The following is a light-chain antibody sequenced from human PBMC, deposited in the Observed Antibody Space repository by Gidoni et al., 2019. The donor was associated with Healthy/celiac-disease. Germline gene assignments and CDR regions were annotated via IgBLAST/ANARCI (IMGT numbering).Light chain of an antibody. CDR2: SNN. CDR3: AAWDDSLNFVV. J-gene: IGLJ2*01. CDR1: SSTIGSNT. V-gene: IGLV1-44*01. Sequence: QSVLTQPPSASVTPGQRVTISCSGSSSTIGSNTVNWYQQPPGTAPKLLIYSNNQRPSGVPDRFSGSKSGTSASLAISGLQSEDEADYYCAAWDDSLNFVVFGGGTKLTVL.